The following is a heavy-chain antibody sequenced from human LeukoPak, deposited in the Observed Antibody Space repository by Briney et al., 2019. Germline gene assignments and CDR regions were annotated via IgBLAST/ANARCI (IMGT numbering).Heavy chain of an antibody. CDR1: GFTVSGNY. Sequence: GGSLRLSCAVSGFTVSGNYMSWVRQAPGKGLEWVSLICSGGTTYYADSVKGRFTISRDNSKNTLYLQMNSLRAEDTAVYYCARRAGGYSHPYDYWGQGILVTVSS. J-gene: IGHJ4*02. D-gene: IGHD4-23*01. CDR2: ICSGGTT. V-gene: IGHV3-53*01. CDR3: ARRAGGYSHPYDY.